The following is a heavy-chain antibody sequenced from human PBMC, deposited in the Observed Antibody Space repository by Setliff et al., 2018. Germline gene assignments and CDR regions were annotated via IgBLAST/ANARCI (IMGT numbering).Heavy chain of an antibody. CDR1: GFTFSSYW. V-gene: IGHV3-7*01. J-gene: IGHJ3*02. D-gene: IGHD3-22*01. CDR3: VRDDADNYDAFDN. Sequence: GGSLRLSCAASGFTFSSYWMSWVRQAPGSGLEWVANIKQDGSEKYYVDSVKGRFTISRDNAKNSLYLQMNSLRAEDTGVYYCVRDDADNYDAFDNWGQGTLVTVSS. CDR2: IKQDGSEK.